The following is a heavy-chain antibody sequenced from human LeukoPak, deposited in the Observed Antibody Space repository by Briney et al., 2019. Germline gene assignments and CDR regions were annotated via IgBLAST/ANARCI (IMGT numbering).Heavy chain of an antibody. CDR3: TTDLDSSGYYPNY. CDR1: GFTFSNAW. Sequence: GGSLRLSCAASGFTFSNAWMNWVRQAPGKGLEWVGRIKSKTDGGTTDYAAPVKGRFTISRDDSKNTLYLQMNSLKTEGTAVYYCTTDLDSSGYYPNYWGQGTLVTVSS. CDR2: IKSKTDGGTT. J-gene: IGHJ4*02. V-gene: IGHV3-15*07. D-gene: IGHD3-22*01.